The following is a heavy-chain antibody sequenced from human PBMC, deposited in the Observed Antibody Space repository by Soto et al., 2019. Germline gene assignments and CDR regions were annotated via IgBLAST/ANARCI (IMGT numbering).Heavy chain of an antibody. V-gene: IGHV1-24*01. CDR3: ATQFVATLLQTHFDY. D-gene: IGHD5-12*01. J-gene: IGHJ4*02. CDR1: GYTLTELS. Sequence: GASLKVSCKVSGYTLTELSMHWVRQAPGKGLEWMGGFDPEDGETIYAQKFQGRVTMTEDTSTDTAYMELSSLRSEDTAVYYCATQFVATLLQTHFDYWGQGTLVTVSS. CDR2: FDPEDGET.